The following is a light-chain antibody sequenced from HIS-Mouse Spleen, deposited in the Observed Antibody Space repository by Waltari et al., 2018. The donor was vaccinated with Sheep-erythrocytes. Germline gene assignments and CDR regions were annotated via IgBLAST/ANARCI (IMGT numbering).Light chain of an antibody. CDR2: EGS. CDR3: CSYAGSSTPWV. CDR1: SSDVGSYNL. J-gene: IGLJ3*02. Sequence: GQSITLSCTGTSSDVGSYNLVSWYQQHPGKAPKLMIYEGSKRPSGVSNRFAGSKSGNTASLTISGLQAEDEADYYCCSYAGSSTPWVFGGGTKLTVL. V-gene: IGLV2-23*01.